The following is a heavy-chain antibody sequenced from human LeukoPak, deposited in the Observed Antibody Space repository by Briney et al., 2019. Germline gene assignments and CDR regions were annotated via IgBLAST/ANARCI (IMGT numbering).Heavy chain of an antibody. J-gene: IGHJ4*02. D-gene: IGHD3-10*01. Sequence: PGGSLRLSCAASGFTFSDYYMTWIRQAPGKGLEWVSYISSSYIYTNYADSVKGRFTISRDNAKNSLYLQMNSLRAEDTAVYYCARGGNYYGSGSYYFDYWGRGTLVTVSS. CDR2: ISSSYIYT. CDR1: GFTFSDYY. CDR3: ARGGNYYGSGSYYFDY. V-gene: IGHV3-11*05.